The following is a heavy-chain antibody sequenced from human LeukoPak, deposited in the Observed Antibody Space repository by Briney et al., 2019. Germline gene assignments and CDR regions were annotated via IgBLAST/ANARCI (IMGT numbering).Heavy chain of an antibody. CDR1: GYIFTHNW. Sequence: GESLKISCKGSGYIFTHNWIGWVRQMPGKRLEWMGIIYPGDSDTRYSPSFQGQVTISADKSISTAYLQWSSLKASDTAMYYCARREPGERHHDYWGQGTLVTVSS. D-gene: IGHD2-21*01. V-gene: IGHV5-51*01. CDR2: IYPGDSDT. CDR3: ARREPGERHHDY. J-gene: IGHJ4*02.